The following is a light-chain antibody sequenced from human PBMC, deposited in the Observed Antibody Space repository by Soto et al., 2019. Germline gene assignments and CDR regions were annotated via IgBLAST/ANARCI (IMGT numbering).Light chain of an antibody. CDR1: QSVLYNSNSKNY. Sequence: DIVMTQSPDSLAVSLGERATINCKSSQSVLYNSNSKNYLAWYQQKVGQPPKLLIYWASTRESGVPDRFSGSGSGTDLTLTISSLQAEDVAVYYCQQYYSPPLTFGGGTKVDIK. CDR3: QQYYSPPLT. J-gene: IGKJ4*01. V-gene: IGKV4-1*01. CDR2: WAS.